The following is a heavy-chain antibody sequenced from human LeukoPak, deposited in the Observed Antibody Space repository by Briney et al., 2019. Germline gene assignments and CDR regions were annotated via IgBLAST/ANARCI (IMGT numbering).Heavy chain of an antibody. V-gene: IGHV4-59*08. CDR3: ARVYGSSWLYYFDY. Sequence: SETLSLTCTVSAGSISSYYWSWIRQPPGKGLEWIGYIYYSGSTKYNPSLKSRVPISVDTSKNQFSLKLSSVTAADTAVYYCARVYGSSWLYYFDYWGQGTLVTVSS. CDR1: AGSISSYY. D-gene: IGHD6-13*01. CDR2: IYYSGST. J-gene: IGHJ4*02.